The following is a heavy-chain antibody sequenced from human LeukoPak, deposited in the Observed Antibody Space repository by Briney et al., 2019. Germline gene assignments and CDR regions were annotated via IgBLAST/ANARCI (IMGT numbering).Heavy chain of an antibody. CDR3: AKSWGRFGEQFPLSYGMDV. Sequence: GGSLRLSCAASGLILSRNAMTWVRQAPAKGLEWVSAISAGGAGTYYAGSVRGRFTISRDNSANTIFLQMNSLRAEDTGLYYCAKSWGRFGEQFPLSYGMDVWGQGTTVTVSS. CDR1: GLILSRNA. D-gene: IGHD3-10*01. J-gene: IGHJ6*02. V-gene: IGHV3-23*01. CDR2: ISAGGAGT.